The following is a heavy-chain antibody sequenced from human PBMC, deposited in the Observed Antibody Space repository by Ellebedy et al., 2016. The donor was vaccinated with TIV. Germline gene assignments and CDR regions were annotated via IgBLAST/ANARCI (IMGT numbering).Heavy chain of an antibody. CDR1: GGSISSYY. CDR2: IYYSGST. CDR3: ARSAPAPPYDFWSGYYGASYYYYGMDV. Sequence: MPSETLSLTCTVSGGSISSYYWSWIRQPPGKGLEWIGYIYYSGSTNYNPSLKSRVTISVDTSKNQFSLKLSSVTAADTAVYYCARSAPAPPYDFWSGYYGASYYYYGMDVWGQGTTVTVSS. V-gene: IGHV4-59*08. D-gene: IGHD3-3*01. J-gene: IGHJ6*02.